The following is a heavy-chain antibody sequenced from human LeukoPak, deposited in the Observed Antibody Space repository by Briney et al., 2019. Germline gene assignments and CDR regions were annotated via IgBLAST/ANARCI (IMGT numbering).Heavy chain of an antibody. CDR2: MKSDGSTT. CDR3: ATGGRYYLDD. V-gene: IGHV3-74*01. J-gene: IGHJ4*02. CDR1: GFTFSTSW. Sequence: GGSLRLSCAASGFTFSTSWMHWVRQAPGKGLVWVSRMKSDGSTTNYADSVKGRFTVSRDNAKNTLFLQMNIVRAEDTAVYYCATGGRYYLDDWGQGTLVTVSS.